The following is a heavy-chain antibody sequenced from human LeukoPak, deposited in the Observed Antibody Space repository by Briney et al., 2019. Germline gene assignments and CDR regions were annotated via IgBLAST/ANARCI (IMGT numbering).Heavy chain of an antibody. J-gene: IGHJ4*02. Sequence: GGSLRLSCAASGFTFSSHGMHWVRQAPGKGLEWVAVIWYDGGYKYYADSVKGRFTISRDNSNNTLYLQMNSLRAEDTAVYYCARDFGYGTSGCYYVPFYFDYWGQGTLVTVSS. V-gene: IGHV3-33*01. CDR3: ARDFGYGTSGCYYVPFYFDY. CDR1: GFTFSSHG. D-gene: IGHD3-22*01. CDR2: IWYDGGYK.